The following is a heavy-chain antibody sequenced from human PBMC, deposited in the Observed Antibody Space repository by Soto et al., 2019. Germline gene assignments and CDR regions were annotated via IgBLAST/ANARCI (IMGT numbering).Heavy chain of an antibody. J-gene: IGHJ4*02. V-gene: IGHV3-30-3*01. CDR1: GFTFSSYA. CDR2: ISYDGSNK. D-gene: IGHD2-2*01. Sequence: QVQLVESGGGVVQPGRSLRLSCAASGFTFSSYAMHWVRQAPGKGLEWVAVISYDGSNKYYADSVKGRFTISRDNSKNTLYLQMNSRRGENTAVYHCAGKPADWGQGTLVTVSS. CDR3: AGKPAD.